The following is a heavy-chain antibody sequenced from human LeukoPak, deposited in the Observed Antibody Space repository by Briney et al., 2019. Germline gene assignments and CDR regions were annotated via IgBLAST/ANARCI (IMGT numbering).Heavy chain of an antibody. V-gene: IGHV1-8*03. J-gene: IGHJ6*03. CDR2: MNPNSGNT. CDR1: GYTFTSYD. Sequence: GASAKVSCKASGYTFTSYDINWVRQATGQGLEWMGWMNPNSGNTGYAQKFQGRVTITRNTSISTAYMELSSLRSEDTAVYYCARGPRKSLSYYYYYMDVWGKGTTVTVSS. CDR3: ARGPRKSLSYYYYYMDV.